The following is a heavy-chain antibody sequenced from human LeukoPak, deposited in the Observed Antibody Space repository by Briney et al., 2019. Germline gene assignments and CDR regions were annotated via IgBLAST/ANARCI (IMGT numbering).Heavy chain of an antibody. CDR1: GFTFSNSD. V-gene: IGHV3-19*01. Sequence: GGSLSLSCAASGFTFSNSDMNWVRQAPGKGLEWVSGVSWNGSRTHYADSVKGRFIISRDNSKNTLYLQMNSLRAEDTAVYYCAKDIAVAGFYYYYGMDVWGQGTTVTVSS. D-gene: IGHD6-19*01. CDR3: AKDIAVAGFYYYYGMDV. CDR2: VSWNGSRT. J-gene: IGHJ6*02.